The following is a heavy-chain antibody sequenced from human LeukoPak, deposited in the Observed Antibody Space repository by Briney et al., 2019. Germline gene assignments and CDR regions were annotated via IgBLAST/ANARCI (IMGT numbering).Heavy chain of an antibody. CDR3: ATTIPATGNWFDP. D-gene: IGHD2-2*01. CDR1: GFTFSTSV. Sequence: SVKVSCKASGFTFSTSVVQWLRQARGQPLEWMGWIVVASGNTRYAQGFQDRLTFTRDMSTGTANMELSSLRSEDTAVYYCATTIPATGNWFDPWGQGTLVTVSS. CDR2: IVVASGNT. V-gene: IGHV1-58*01. J-gene: IGHJ5*02.